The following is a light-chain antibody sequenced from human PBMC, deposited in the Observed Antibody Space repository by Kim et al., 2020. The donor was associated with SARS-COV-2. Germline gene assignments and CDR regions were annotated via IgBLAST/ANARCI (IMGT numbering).Light chain of an antibody. CDR1: SLRSYY. Sequence: ALGQTVRITCQGDSLRSYYASWYQKRTGQAPVLVIYGKNNRPSGIADRLAGSSSGNTASLTITGAQAEDEADYYCNSRDSSGNHWVFGGGTKLTVL. CDR3: NSRDSSGNHWV. CDR2: GKN. J-gene: IGLJ3*02. V-gene: IGLV3-19*01.